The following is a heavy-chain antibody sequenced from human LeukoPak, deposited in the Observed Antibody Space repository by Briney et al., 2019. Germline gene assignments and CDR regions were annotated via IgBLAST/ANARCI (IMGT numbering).Heavy chain of an antibody. CDR1: GDSISSYY. J-gene: IGHJ3*02. D-gene: IGHD4-17*01. Sequence: SETLSLTCTVSGDSISSYYWSWIRQPPGKGLEWIGYIYYSGSTSYSPSLKSRVTISVDTSKNQFSLKLSSVTAADTAVYYCARLRRGDYMPDAFDIWGQGTMVTVSS. CDR3: ARLRRGDYMPDAFDI. V-gene: IGHV4-59*08. CDR2: IYYSGST.